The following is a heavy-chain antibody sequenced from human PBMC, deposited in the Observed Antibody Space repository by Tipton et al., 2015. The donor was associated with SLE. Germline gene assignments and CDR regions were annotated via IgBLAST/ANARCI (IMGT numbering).Heavy chain of an antibody. CDR1: GGSISSGGYS. CDR2: IYHSGST. D-gene: IGHD6-19*01. V-gene: IGHV4-30-2*03. J-gene: IGHJ4*02. CDR3: ATSVAGYFDY. Sequence: LSLTCAVSGGSISSGGYSWSWIRQPPGKGLEWIGSIYHSGSTYYNPSLKSRVTISVDTSKNRFSLKLTSVTAADTAVYYCATSVAGYFDYWGQGTLVTVSS.